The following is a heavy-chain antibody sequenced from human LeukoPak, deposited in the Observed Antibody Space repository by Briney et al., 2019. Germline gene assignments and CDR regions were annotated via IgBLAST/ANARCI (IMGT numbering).Heavy chain of an antibody. CDR1: GYTFTTYY. D-gene: IGHD3-10*01. V-gene: IGHV1-46*01. CDR2: IDPSGGGT. J-gene: IGHJ4*02. CDR3: ASLGSGSSRIIDFDY. Sequence: GASVKVSCKASGYTFTTYYMHWVRQAPGQGLEWMGIIDPSGGGTNYAQKFQGRVTMTRDTSTSTVYMELSSLRSKDTAVYYCASLGSGSSRIIDFDYWGQGTLVTVSS.